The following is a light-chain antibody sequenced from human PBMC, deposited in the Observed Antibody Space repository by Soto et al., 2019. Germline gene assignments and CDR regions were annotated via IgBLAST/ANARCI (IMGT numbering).Light chain of an antibody. Sequence: VLTQPPSVSGAPGQRVTISCTGSSSNIGAGYDVHWYQQLPGTAPKLLIYGNSNRPSGVPDRFSGSKSGTSASLAITGLQAEDEADYYCQSYDSSLVGVFGTGTKVTVL. CDR1: SSNIGAGYD. CDR3: QSYDSSLVGV. J-gene: IGLJ1*01. V-gene: IGLV1-40*01. CDR2: GNS.